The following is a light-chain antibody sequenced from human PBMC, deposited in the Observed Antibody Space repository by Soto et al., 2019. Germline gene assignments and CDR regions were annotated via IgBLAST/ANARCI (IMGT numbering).Light chain of an antibody. CDR2: DVS. CDR3: TSYTSSGTYV. J-gene: IGLJ1*01. Sequence: QSALTQPASVSGSPGQSITISCTGTNSDVGGYNYVSWYQQHPGKAPKPMIYDVSNRPSGVSNRFSGSTSGNTASLTISGLQAEDEADYYCTSYTSSGTYVFGTGTKLTVL. CDR1: NSDVGGYNY. V-gene: IGLV2-14*01.